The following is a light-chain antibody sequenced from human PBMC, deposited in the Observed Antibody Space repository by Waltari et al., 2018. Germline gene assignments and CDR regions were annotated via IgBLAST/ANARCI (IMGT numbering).Light chain of an antibody. CDR1: RIDVESYNL. CDR2: EVN. Sequence: QSALTQPASVSGSPGQSITLPCTGSRIDVESYNLVSWYQQNPGKAPKLIIYEVNKRPAGVSYRFSGSKSGNTASLTISGLQADDEADYYCCSYAGTSIYVFGTGTKVTV. V-gene: IGLV2-23*02. J-gene: IGLJ1*01. CDR3: CSYAGTSIYV.